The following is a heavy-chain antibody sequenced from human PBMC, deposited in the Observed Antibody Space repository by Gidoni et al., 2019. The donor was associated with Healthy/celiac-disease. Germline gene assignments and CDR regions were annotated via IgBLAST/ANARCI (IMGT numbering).Heavy chain of an antibody. V-gene: IGHV3-48*01. CDR3: ARDGPGQCYYYMDV. CDR2: ISSSSSTR. Sequence: EVQLVESGGGLVQPGGSLRLSCAASGFTFSSYSMNWVRQAPGQGVEWVSYISSSSSTRYYADSVNARFTISRDNAKNALYLQINSLRAEDTAVYYCARDGPGQCYYYMDVWGKGTTVTVSS. J-gene: IGHJ6*03. CDR1: GFTFSSYS. D-gene: IGHD6-19*01.